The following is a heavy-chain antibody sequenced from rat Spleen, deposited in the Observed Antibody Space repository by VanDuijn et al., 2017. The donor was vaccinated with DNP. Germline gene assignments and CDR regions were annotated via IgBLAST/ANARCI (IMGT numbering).Heavy chain of an antibody. J-gene: IGHJ1*01. Sequence: EVQLQESGPGLVKPSQSLSLTCSVTGYSITNNYWGWVRKFPGNKMEWVGHITYSGDTSYNPSLRSRISITRDTSKNKFFLHLNSVTTEDTATYYCARQNIVRDWFFDFWGPGTMVTVSS. CDR2: ITYSGDT. V-gene: IGHV3-1*01. D-gene: IGHD4-3*01. CDR3: ARQNIVRDWFFDF. CDR1: GYSITNNY.